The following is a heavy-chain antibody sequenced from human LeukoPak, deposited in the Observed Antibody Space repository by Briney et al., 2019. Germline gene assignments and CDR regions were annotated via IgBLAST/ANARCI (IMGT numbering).Heavy chain of an antibody. CDR2: INHSGST. Sequence: SETLSLTCAVYGGSFSGYYWSWIRQPPGKGLEWIGEINHSGSTNYNPSLKSRVTISVDTSKNQFSLKLSFVTAADTAVYYCARDRIAVAGRGFFDYWGQGTLVTVSS. V-gene: IGHV4-34*01. CDR3: ARDRIAVAGRGFFDY. D-gene: IGHD6-19*01. J-gene: IGHJ4*02. CDR1: GGSFSGYY.